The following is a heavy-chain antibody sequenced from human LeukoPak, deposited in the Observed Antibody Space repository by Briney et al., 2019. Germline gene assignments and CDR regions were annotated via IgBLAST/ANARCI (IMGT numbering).Heavy chain of an antibody. Sequence: SETLSLTCAVYGGSFSGYYWSWIRQPPGKGLEWIGEINHSGSTNYNPSLKSRVTISVDTSKKQFSLKLSSVTAADTAVYYCARVFVLYSSGYSNYFDYWGQGTLVTVSS. CDR2: INHSGST. V-gene: IGHV4-34*01. J-gene: IGHJ4*02. CDR1: GGSFSGYY. CDR3: ARVFVLYSSGYSNYFDY. D-gene: IGHD3-22*01.